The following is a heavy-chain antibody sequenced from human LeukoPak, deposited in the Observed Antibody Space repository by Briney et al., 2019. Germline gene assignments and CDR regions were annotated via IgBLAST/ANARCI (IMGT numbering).Heavy chain of an antibody. D-gene: IGHD3-16*02. CDR3: ATRDYVWGSYRYTRAFDI. J-gene: IGHJ3*02. CDR2: IKQDGSEK. Sequence: GGSLRLSCAASGFTFSSYWMSWVRQAPGKGLEWVANIKQDGSEKYYVDSVKGRFTISRDNAKNSLYLQMNSLRSEDTAVYYCATRDYVWGSYRYTRAFDIWGQGTMVTVSS. V-gene: IGHV3-7*03. CDR1: GFTFSSYW.